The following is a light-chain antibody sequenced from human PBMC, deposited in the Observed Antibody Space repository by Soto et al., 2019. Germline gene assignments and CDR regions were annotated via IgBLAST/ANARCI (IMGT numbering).Light chain of an antibody. CDR2: AAA. V-gene: IGKV1-8*01. CDR3: QQDYSYPQT. Sequence: AIRMTQSPASFSASTGDRVTITCRASQGISSYLAWYQQKPGKAPKLLIYAAATLQNGVPSRFSGSGSGTDVTLTMSCLQSDDCATYYCQQDYSYPQTFGQGTKREIK. J-gene: IGKJ2*01. CDR1: QGISSY.